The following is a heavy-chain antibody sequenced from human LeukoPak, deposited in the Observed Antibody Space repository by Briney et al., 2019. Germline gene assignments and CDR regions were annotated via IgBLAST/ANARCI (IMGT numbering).Heavy chain of an antibody. CDR1: GYTFTGYS. CDR3: TRDGVAFVAPFDY. D-gene: IGHD3-3*02. J-gene: IGHJ4*02. CDR2: INPDNGDT. Sequence: ASVKVSCKASGYTFTGYSIHWVRQAPGQGLDWMGRINPDNGDTHYSQKFQGRVTMTRDTSITTAYMELSSLRSDDTAMYYCTRDGVAFVAPFDYWGQGTLVTVSS. V-gene: IGHV1-2*06.